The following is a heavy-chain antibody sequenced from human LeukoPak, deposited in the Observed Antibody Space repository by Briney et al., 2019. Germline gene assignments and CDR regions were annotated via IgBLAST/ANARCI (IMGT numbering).Heavy chain of an antibody. Sequence: PSQTLSLTCTVSGGSISSGGYYWNWICQLPGKGLEWIGYIYYSGSTYYNPSLKSRVTISVDTSKNQFSLRLSSVTAADTAVYYCARDGGYGSGSYRFDYWGQGTLVTVSS. D-gene: IGHD3-10*01. V-gene: IGHV4-31*03. CDR2: IYYSGST. CDR3: ARDGGYGSGSYRFDY. J-gene: IGHJ4*02. CDR1: GGSISSGGYY.